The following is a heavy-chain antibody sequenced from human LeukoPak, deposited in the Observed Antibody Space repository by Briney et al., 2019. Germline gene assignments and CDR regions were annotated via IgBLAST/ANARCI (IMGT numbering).Heavy chain of an antibody. J-gene: IGHJ4*02. CDR3: VRVVATIIPHYFDY. D-gene: IGHD5-12*01. CDR2: IYSGGST. V-gene: IGHV3-53*01. CDR1: GFTVSSNY. Sequence: PGGSLRLSCAASGFTVSSNYMSWVRQAPGKGLEWVSVIYSGGSTYYADSVKGRFTISRDNSKNTLYLQMNSLRAEDTAVYYCVRVVATIIPHYFDYWGQGTLVTVSS.